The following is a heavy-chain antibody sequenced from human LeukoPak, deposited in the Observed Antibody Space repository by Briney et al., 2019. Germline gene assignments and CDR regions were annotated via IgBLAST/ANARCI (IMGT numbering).Heavy chain of an antibody. D-gene: IGHD1-26*01. Sequence: SETLSLTCTVSRVSISSSNSYWGWIRQPPGKGLEWIGSIYYSGSTYYNPSLKSRVTISVDTSKNQFSLKLSSVTAADTAVYYCARGQSGRYYDYWGQGTLVTVSS. V-gene: IGHV4-39*07. J-gene: IGHJ4*02. CDR1: RVSISSSNSY. CDR2: IYYSGST. CDR3: ARGQSGRYYDY.